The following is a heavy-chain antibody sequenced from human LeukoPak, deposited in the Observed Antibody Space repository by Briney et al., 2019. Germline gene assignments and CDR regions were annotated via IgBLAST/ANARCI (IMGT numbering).Heavy chain of an antibody. CDR1: GHTFNNHF. J-gene: IGHJ4*02. CDR2: INPRNGTT. Sequence: ASVKVSCKSSGHTFNNHFIHWVRKAPGQGLEWMGMINPRNGTTRTLQKFQGRVTMTRDTSTRKLYMVLSSLRSEDTATYFCARGADQEFDFWGQGTLVTVSS. CDR3: ARGADQEFDF. V-gene: IGHV1-46*02.